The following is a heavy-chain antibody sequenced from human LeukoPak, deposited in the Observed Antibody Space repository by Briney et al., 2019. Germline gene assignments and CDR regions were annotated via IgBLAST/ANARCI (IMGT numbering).Heavy chain of an antibody. Sequence: GRSLRLSCAASGFTFDDYAMHWVRQAPGKGLEWVSGISWNSGSIGYADSVKGRFTISRDNAKNSLYLQMNSLRAEDTALYYCAKDTEVGATCAFDIWGQGTMVTVSS. J-gene: IGHJ3*02. D-gene: IGHD1-26*01. CDR2: ISWNSGSI. CDR3: AKDTEVGATCAFDI. CDR1: GFTFDDYA. V-gene: IGHV3-9*01.